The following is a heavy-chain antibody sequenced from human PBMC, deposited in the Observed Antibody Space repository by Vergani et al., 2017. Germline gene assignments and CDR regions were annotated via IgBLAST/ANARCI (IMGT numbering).Heavy chain of an antibody. CDR2: INPSGGHT. Sequence: QVQVVQSGAEVKNSGASVKVSCTTSGYTFSNYYMHWVRQAPGQGLEWMGIINPSGGHTNYAQKVQGRVIMTRDTSTSTVYMELSSLRSEYTAIYYCARGDYGILTGYQYWGQGTMVTVSA. CDR3: ARGDYGILTGYQY. CDR1: GYTFSNYY. J-gene: IGHJ4*01. V-gene: IGHV1-46*03. D-gene: IGHD3-9*01.